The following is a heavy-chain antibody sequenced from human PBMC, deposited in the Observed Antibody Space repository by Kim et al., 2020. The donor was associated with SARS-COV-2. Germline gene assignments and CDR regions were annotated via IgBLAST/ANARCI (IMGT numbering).Heavy chain of an antibody. CDR2: IYYSGST. Sequence: SETLSLTCTVSGGSISSYYWSWIRQPPGKGLEWIGYIYYSGSTNYNPSLKSRVTISVDTSKNQFSLKLSSVTAADTAVYYCARGSHSYDSSGYYSGWFDPWGQGTLVTVSS. J-gene: IGHJ5*02. D-gene: IGHD3-22*01. V-gene: IGHV4-59*01. CDR1: GGSISSYY. CDR3: ARGSHSYDSSGYYSGWFDP.